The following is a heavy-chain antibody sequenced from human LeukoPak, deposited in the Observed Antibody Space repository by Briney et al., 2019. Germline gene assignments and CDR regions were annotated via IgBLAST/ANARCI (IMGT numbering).Heavy chain of an antibody. CDR2: IRGDAGST. CDR3: ARDRPAPDFGMDV. Sequence: GGSLRLSCAASGFTFDAFGMTWVRQAPGKGLEWVSAIRGDAGSTGYADSVKGRFTISRDNAKNSLYLQMNSLRDEDTAVYYCARDRPAPDFGMDVWGQGTTVTVSS. CDR1: GFTFDAFG. D-gene: IGHD1-14*01. V-gene: IGHV3-20*04. J-gene: IGHJ6*02.